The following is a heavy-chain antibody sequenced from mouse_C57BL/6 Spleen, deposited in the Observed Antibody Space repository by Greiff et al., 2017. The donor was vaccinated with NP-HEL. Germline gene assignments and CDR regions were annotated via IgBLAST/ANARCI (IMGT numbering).Heavy chain of an antibody. J-gene: IGHJ1*03. CDR1: GFTFSDYY. V-gene: IGHV5-16*01. CDR3: ARDRDYYGSDWYFDF. CDR2: INYDGSST. Sequence: EVQLVESEGGLVQPGSSMKLSCTASGFTFSDYYMAWVRQVPEKGLEWVANINYDGSSTYYLDSLKSRFIISRDNAKNILYLQMSSLKSEDTATYYCARDRDYYGSDWYFDFWGTGTTVTVSS. D-gene: IGHD1-1*01.